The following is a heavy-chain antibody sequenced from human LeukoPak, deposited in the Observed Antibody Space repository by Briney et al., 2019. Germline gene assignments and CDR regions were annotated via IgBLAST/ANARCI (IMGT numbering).Heavy chain of an antibody. Sequence: GASVKLSCKASGYTFTGYYMHWVRQAPGQGLEWMGWINPNSGGTNYAQKFQGRVTMTRDTSISTAYMELSRLRSDDTAVYYCAREADSSSWMKYYYYYYYMDVWGKGTTVTVSS. CDR1: GYTFTGYY. CDR3: AREADSSSWMKYYYYYYYMDV. CDR2: INPNSGGT. V-gene: IGHV1-2*02. J-gene: IGHJ6*03. D-gene: IGHD6-13*01.